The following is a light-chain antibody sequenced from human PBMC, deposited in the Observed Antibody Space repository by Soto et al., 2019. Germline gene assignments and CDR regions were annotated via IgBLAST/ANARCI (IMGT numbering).Light chain of an antibody. V-gene: IGKV3-15*01. CDR1: QSVRSN. CDR2: GAS. Sequence: EVVITQSRATLSVSPWERFTLSCRSSQSVRSNLAWYQQKPGQSPRLLIYGASTRATGIPARFSGSGSGTEFTLTISSLQSEDFAVYYCQQYNNWPPITLGQGTRLEI. CDR3: QQYNNWPPIT. J-gene: IGKJ5*01.